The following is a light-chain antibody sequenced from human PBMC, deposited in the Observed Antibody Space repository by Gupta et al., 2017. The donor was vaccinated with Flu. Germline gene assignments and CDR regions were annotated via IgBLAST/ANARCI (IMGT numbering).Light chain of an antibody. CDR2: AVS. Sequence: IQSTQCPSFLSASVGDRVSISCRPSQDISRSLAWYQQKSGEGPKLLLYAVSTSQTAVPSRFSGSGSATEFTLTISSLQPEDFGIYYCEQGEQYPVTFGRGTRLEMK. CDR3: EQGEQYPVT. V-gene: IGKV1-9*01. CDR1: QDISRS. J-gene: IGKJ4*01.